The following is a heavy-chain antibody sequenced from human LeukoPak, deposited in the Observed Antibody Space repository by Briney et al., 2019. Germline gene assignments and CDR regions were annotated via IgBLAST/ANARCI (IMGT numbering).Heavy chain of an antibody. CDR3: AREPLPRLDSSGYYRPLDDAFDI. V-gene: IGHV4-31*03. D-gene: IGHD3-22*01. CDR1: GGSISSGGYY. CDR2: IYYSGST. Sequence: SETLSLTCTVSGGSISSGGYYWSWIRQHPGKGLEWIGYIYYSGSTYYNPSLKSRVTISVDTSKNQFSLKLSSVTAADTAVYYSAREPLPRLDSSGYYRPLDDAFDIWGQGTMVTVSS. J-gene: IGHJ3*02.